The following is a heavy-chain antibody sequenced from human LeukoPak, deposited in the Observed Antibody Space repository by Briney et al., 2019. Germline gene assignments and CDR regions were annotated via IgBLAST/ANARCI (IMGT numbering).Heavy chain of an antibody. J-gene: IGHJ4*02. CDR1: GGSISSYY. V-gene: IGHV4-59*01. CDR2: IYYSGST. CDR3: ARQSEMATTIDY. Sequence: SENLSLTCTVSGGSISSYYWSWIRQPPGKGLEWIGYIYYSGSTNYNPSLKSRVTISVDTSKNQFSLKLSSVTAADTAVYYCARQSEMATTIDYWGQGTLVTVSS. D-gene: IGHD5-24*01.